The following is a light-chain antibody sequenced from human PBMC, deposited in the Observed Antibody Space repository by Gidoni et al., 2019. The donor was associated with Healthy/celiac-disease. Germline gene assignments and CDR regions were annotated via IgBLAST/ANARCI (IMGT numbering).Light chain of an antibody. J-gene: IGKJ3*01. CDR2: DAS. Sequence: DIQLTQSPSSLSASVGDRVTITCQASQDISNYLNWYQQKPGKAPKLLIYDASNLETGVPSRFSGSGSGTDFTFTISSLQPEDIATYYCQQYDNLPLTFXXXTKVDIK. CDR3: QQYDNLPLT. V-gene: IGKV1-33*01. CDR1: QDISNY.